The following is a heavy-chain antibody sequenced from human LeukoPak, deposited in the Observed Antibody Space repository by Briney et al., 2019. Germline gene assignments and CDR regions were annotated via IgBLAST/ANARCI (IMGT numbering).Heavy chain of an antibody. D-gene: IGHD2-2*01. J-gene: IGHJ6*02. V-gene: IGHV4-34*01. CDR2: INHSGST. CDR1: GGSFSGYY. CDR3: ARGLGYCSSTSCAEYYYYGMDV. Sequence: SETLSLTCAVYGGSFSGYYWSWIRQPPGKGLEWIGEINHSGSTNYNPSLKSRVTISVDTSKNQFSLKLSSVTAADTAVYYCARGLGYCSSTSCAEYYYYGMDVWGQGTTVTDSS.